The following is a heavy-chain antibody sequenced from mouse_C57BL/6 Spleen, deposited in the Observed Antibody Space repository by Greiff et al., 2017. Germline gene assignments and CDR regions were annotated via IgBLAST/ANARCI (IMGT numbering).Heavy chain of an antibody. CDR2: INPSNGGT. Sequence: QVQLQQPGTELVKPGASVKLSCKASGYTFTSYWMHWVKQRPGQGLEWIGNINPSNGGTNYNEKFKSKATRTVDKSSSTAYMQLSSLTSEDSAVYDCASSGTWWYFDVWGTGTTVTVAS. CDR1: GYTFTSYW. V-gene: IGHV1-53*01. CDR3: ASSGTWWYFDV. D-gene: IGHD4-1*01. J-gene: IGHJ1*03.